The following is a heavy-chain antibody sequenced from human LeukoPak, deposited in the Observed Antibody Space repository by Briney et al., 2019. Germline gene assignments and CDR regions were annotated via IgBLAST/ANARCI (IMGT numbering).Heavy chain of an antibody. CDR2: ISGSGGST. Sequence: GGSLRLSCAASGFTFSSYGMSWVRQAPGKGLEWVSAISGSGGSTYYADSVKGRFTISRDNSKNPLYLQMNSLRAEDTAVYYCAKDRTSTYYDFWSGYFDNWFDPWGQGTLVTVSS. CDR1: GFTFSSYG. CDR3: AKDRTSTYYDFWSGYFDNWFDP. D-gene: IGHD3-3*01. J-gene: IGHJ5*02. V-gene: IGHV3-23*01.